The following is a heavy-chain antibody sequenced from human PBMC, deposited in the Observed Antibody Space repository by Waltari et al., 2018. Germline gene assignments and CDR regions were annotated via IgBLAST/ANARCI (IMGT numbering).Heavy chain of an antibody. CDR3: AGSAICGVVIIGLDY. J-gene: IGHJ4*02. D-gene: IGHD3-3*01. CDR2: IKVGNGDT. Sequence: QVQLVQSGPEVKKPGATVKVSCKTSGYTYFRCCMHWGRQAPGQRPEWMGWIKVGNGDTKHSQKFPGRASLNTDEHTRTADLELGRLRAEGTAGYYCAGSAICGVVIIGLDYRGQGILVTVSS. V-gene: IGHV1-3*01. CDR1: GYTYFRCC.